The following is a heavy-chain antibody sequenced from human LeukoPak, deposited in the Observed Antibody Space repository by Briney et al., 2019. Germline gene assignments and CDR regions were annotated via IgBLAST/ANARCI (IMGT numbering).Heavy chain of an antibody. J-gene: IGHJ4*02. CDR1: GFTVSSNY. CDR3: ARGFTHDYGDYFVY. V-gene: IGHV3-66*01. Sequence: GGSLRLSCAASGFTVSSNYMSWVRQAPGKGLEWVSVICSDSGGRTYYADTVKGRFTMSRDKSKNTLYLHMNSLRAEDTAVYYCARGFTHDYGDYFVYWGERTLVTVSS. D-gene: IGHD4-17*01. CDR2: ICSDSGGRT.